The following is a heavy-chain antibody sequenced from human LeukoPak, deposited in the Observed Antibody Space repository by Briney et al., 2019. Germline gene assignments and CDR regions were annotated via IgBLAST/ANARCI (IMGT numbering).Heavy chain of an antibody. Sequence: ASVKVSCKASGYTFTGYQVHWVRQALGQGLEWMGWIDPNSGGTNFARQFQGRVTMTRDTSIGTAYMELSRLTSDDTAVYYCARDYYGSGTYSRDYWGQGTLVTVSS. V-gene: IGHV1-2*02. CDR1: GYTFTGYQ. J-gene: IGHJ4*02. CDR2: IDPNSGGT. D-gene: IGHD3-10*01. CDR3: ARDYYGSGTYSRDY.